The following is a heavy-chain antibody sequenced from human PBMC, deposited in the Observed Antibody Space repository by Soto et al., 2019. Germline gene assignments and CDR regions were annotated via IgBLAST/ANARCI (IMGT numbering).Heavy chain of an antibody. CDR3: ARYYGSGSYSHFDY. J-gene: IGHJ4*02. Sequence: PSATLSLTCTVSGGSISSYYWSWIRQPAGKGLEWIGRIYTSGSTNYNPSLKSRVTMSVDTSKNQFSLKLSSVTAADTAVYYCARYYGSGSYSHFDYWGQGTLVTVSS. D-gene: IGHD3-10*01. CDR2: IYTSGST. CDR1: GGSISSYY. V-gene: IGHV4-4*07.